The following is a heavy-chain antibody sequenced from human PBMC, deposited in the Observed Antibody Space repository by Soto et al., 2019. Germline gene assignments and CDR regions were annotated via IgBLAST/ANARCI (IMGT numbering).Heavy chain of an antibody. CDR3: ARGYSGYDYEHAFDY. CDR2: INPNSGGT. V-gene: IGHV1-2*04. Sequence: ASVKVSCKASGYTFTGYYMXWVRQAPGQGLEWMGWINPNSGGTNYTQKFQDWVTMTRDTSISTAYMELSRLRSDDTAVYYCARGYSGYDYEHAFDYWGQGTLVTVSS. D-gene: IGHD5-12*01. J-gene: IGHJ4*02. CDR1: GYTFTGYY.